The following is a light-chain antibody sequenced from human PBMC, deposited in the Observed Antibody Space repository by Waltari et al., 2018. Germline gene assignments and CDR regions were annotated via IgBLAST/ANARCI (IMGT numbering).Light chain of an antibody. Sequence: QSLLTQPPSASGTPGQRVTISCSGSRSNIGSTAVSWYQQLPGTAPKLLIHSNNPRPSGVPDRCACSKSGTSASMAISGLQSADEADYYCAAWDDSLNGHVVFGGGTKLTVL. CDR1: RSNIGSTA. CDR3: AAWDDSLNGHVV. J-gene: IGLJ2*01. CDR2: SNN. V-gene: IGLV1-44*01.